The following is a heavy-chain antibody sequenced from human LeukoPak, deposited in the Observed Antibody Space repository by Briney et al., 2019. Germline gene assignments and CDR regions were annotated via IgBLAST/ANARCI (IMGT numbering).Heavy chain of an antibody. D-gene: IGHD2-15*01. CDR1: GDSIKRSATY. V-gene: IGHV4-39*01. CDR3: VVPSGASKGDVFYYYMAV. CDR2: INYSGTN. Sequence: PSETLSLTCSVSGDSIKRSATYWGWIRQSPGKGPEWVGSINYSGTNNYNPSLKNRVTVSADTSKNQFYLKLTSVTAADTAVYYCVVPSGASKGDVFYYYMAVWGEGTTVVVAS. J-gene: IGHJ6*03.